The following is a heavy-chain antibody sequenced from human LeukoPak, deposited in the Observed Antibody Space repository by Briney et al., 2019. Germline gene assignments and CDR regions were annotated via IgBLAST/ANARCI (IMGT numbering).Heavy chain of an antibody. CDR2: IYYSGST. CDR1: GGSISSSSYY. CDR3: ARHLYPDCFDP. J-gene: IGHJ5*02. D-gene: IGHD3-16*01. V-gene: IGHV4-39*01. Sequence: PSETLSLTCTVSGGSISSSSYYWGWIRQPPGKGLEWIGSIYYSGSTYYNPSLKSRVTISVDTSKNQFSLKLSSVTAADTAIYYCARHLYPDCFDPWGQGALVTVSS.